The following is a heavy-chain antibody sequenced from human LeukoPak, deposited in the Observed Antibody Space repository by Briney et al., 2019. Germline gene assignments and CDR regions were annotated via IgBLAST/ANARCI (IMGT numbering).Heavy chain of an antibody. Sequence: GGSLRISCPASAFTFTSYGIRLVRQAPGMGRDRVSPISGSGGSTYYADSVKGRFTISRDNSKNTLYLQMNSLRAEDTAVYYCVSLSLNWGQGTLVTVSS. CDR2: ISGSGGST. CDR1: AFTFTSYG. J-gene: IGHJ4*02. V-gene: IGHV3-23*01. D-gene: IGHD2/OR15-2a*01. CDR3: VSLSLN.